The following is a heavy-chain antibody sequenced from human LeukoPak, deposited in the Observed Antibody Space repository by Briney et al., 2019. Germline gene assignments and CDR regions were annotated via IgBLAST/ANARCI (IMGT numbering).Heavy chain of an antibody. J-gene: IGHJ3*02. CDR3: ARTARGDAFDI. Sequence: SETLSLTCTVSGGSISSGGYYWSWIRQHPGKGLEWIGYIYYSGSTYYNPSLKSRVTISVDTSKNQFSLKLSSVTAADTAVYYCARTARGDAFDIWGQGTMVTVSS. V-gene: IGHV4-31*03. CDR2: IYYSGST. CDR1: GGSISSGGYY.